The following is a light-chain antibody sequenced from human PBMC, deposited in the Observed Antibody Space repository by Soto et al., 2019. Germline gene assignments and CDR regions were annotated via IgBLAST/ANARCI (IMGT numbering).Light chain of an antibody. V-gene: IGKV3-15*01. CDR3: QQYDNWPPWT. J-gene: IGKJ1*01. Sequence: EIVMTQSPATLSVSPGERATLSCRASQSVSTNLAWYQQKPGQAPILLIYGASTRAAGVPARFSGSGSGTEFTLTISILQSEDFAVYSCQQYDNWPPWTFGQGTKVELK. CDR1: QSVSTN. CDR2: GAS.